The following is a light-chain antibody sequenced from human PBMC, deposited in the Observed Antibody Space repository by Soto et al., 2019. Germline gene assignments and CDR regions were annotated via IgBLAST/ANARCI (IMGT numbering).Light chain of an antibody. CDR1: QSVSSN. V-gene: IGKV3-15*01. CDR2: GAS. CDR3: QQDNNWHRGFT. J-gene: IGKJ3*01. Sequence: EIVMTQSPATLSVSPGERATLSCRASQSVSSNLAWYQQKPGQAPMLLIYGASTRATCIPAMFSGSGSGTEFTLTISSLQSEDFAVYYCQQDNNWHRGFTFGTGTNVDIK.